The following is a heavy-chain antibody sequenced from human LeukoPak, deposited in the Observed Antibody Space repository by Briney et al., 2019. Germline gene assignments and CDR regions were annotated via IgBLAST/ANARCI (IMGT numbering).Heavy chain of an antibody. CDR1: GFTFSSYS. Sequence: GGSLRLSCAASGFTFSSYSMNWVRQAPGKGLVWVSRINSDESITTYADSVKGRFTISRDNAKNTLYLQMNSLRAEDTAVYYCARGLVPGFLDYWGQGTPVTVTS. D-gene: IGHD4-11*01. CDR2: INSDESIT. J-gene: IGHJ4*02. CDR3: ARGLVPGFLDY. V-gene: IGHV3-74*01.